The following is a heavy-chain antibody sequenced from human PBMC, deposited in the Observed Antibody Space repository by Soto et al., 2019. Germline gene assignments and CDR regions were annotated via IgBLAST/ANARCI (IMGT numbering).Heavy chain of an antibody. CDR3: ARERYQVISDGMDV. V-gene: IGHV1-2*02. CDR1: GYTFTGYY. Sequence: ASVKVSCKASGYTFTGYYIHWVREAPGQGLEWMGWINPQTGGTSHAQKFQGRVTLSRDTSINTAYLELSRLTFDDAAVYFCARERYQVISDGMDVWGQGTTVTVSS. D-gene: IGHD2-2*01. CDR2: INPQTGGT. J-gene: IGHJ6*02.